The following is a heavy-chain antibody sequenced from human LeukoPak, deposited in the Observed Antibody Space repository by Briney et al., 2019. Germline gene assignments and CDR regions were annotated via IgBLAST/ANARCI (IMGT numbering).Heavy chain of an antibody. Sequence: SETLSLTCTVSGDSISSSNCYWGWIRQPPGKGLEWIGSIYFSGGTYYNASLKSRVTISVDTSKNQFSLKLSSVTAADTAVYYCARDNSVEDTAWWFDSWGQGTLVTVSS. V-gene: IGHV4-39*07. J-gene: IGHJ5*01. CDR1: GDSISSSNCY. CDR3: ARDNSVEDTAWWFDS. D-gene: IGHD4-23*01. CDR2: IYFSGGT.